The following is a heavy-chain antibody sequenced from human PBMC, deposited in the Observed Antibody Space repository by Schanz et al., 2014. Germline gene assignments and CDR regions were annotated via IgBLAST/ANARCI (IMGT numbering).Heavy chain of an antibody. CDR1: GFTFSFSG. CDR3: AKAPYADYGYFHY. V-gene: IGHV3-30*02. Sequence: QVQLVESGGGVVQPGGSLRLSCAASGFTFSFSGMQWVRQAPGKGREWVAFIRSDGSNENYADSVRGRFTISRDNSKNTLYLQMNSLRTEDTAVYYCAKAPYADYGYFHYWCQGTLVPVSS. J-gene: IGHJ4*02. CDR2: IRSDGSNE. D-gene: IGHD4-17*01.